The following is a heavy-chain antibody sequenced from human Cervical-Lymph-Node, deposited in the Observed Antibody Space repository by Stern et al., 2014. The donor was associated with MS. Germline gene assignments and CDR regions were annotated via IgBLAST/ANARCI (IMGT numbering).Heavy chain of an antibody. J-gene: IGHJ5*02. CDR2: INWDGE. V-gene: IGHV2-5*02. CDR1: GFSLSTYGEA. CDR3: AHKPSSERIIWYGGDWFDA. D-gene: IGHD6-13*01. Sequence: QVTLKESGPTLLKPTQTLTLTCTFSGFSLSTYGEAVAWIRQPPGESLEWLALINWDGERYNPSLRDRVTIAKGTSRNQVLLTLTNVDPLDTATYYCAHKPSSERIIWYGGDWFDAWGQGTLVTVSS.